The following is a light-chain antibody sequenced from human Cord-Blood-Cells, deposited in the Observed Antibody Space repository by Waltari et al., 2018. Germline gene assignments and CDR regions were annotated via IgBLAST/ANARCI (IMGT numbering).Light chain of an antibody. CDR1: SSNIGAGHD. Sequence: QSVLTQPPSVSGAPGQRITISCTGSSSNIGAGHDVHWYQQLPGTAPKLLIDVNSNRPSGSPDRVSGSKSGTSASLAITGRQAEDEADYYCQSYDSSLSGSVFGGGTKLTVL. CDR2: VNS. V-gene: IGLV1-40*01. CDR3: QSYDSSLSGSV. J-gene: IGLJ3*02.